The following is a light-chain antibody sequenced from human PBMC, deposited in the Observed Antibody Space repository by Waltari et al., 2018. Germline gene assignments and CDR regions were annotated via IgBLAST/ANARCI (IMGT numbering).Light chain of an antibody. J-gene: IGKJ1*01. V-gene: IGKV4-1*01. CDR3: QQYYSTPPT. CDR1: QSVLYSSNSKNF. Sequence: DIVMTQSPDSLAVSLGERATINCKSSQSVLYSSNSKNFLAWYQQKPGQPPKLLIYWASTRESGVPDRFSGSGSVTDFTLTISSLQAEDVAVYYCQQYYSTPPTFGQGTKVEI. CDR2: WAS.